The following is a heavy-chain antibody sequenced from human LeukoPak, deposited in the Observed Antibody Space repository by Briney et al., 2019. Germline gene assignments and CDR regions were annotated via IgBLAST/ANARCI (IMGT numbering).Heavy chain of an antibody. CDR1: GYTFTSYG. V-gene: IGHV1-18*01. D-gene: IGHD1-14*01. J-gene: IGHJ4*02. CDR2: ISAYDGNT. Sequence: WASVKVSCKASGYTFTSYGISWVPQAPGQGLKWMGLISAYDGNTNYAQKLQGRVTMTTDTSTSTAYMELRSLRSDDTAVYYCAAQNRYFDSCGQGTLVTASS. CDR3: AAQNRYFDS.